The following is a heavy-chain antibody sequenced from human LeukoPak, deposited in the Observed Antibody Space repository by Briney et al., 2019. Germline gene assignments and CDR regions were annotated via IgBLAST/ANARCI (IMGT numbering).Heavy chain of an antibody. V-gene: IGHV3-13*01. D-gene: IGHD1-26*01. CDR3: VRTNGGTYYDY. CDR2: FGIAGDT. Sequence: GGSLRLSCAASGFIFTDYDLHWVRHPPGKGLEWVSVFGIAGDTYYADSVKGRFTISRGVAKNSLYLQMNNPRAGDTAVYYCVRTNGGTYYDYWGQGALVTVSS. J-gene: IGHJ4*02. CDR1: GFIFTDYD.